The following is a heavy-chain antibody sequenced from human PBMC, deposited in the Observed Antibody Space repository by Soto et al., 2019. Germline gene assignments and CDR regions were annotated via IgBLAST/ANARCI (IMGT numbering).Heavy chain of an antibody. CDR2: SYSGGST. V-gene: IGHV3-53*01. CDR1: GFTVISNY. D-gene: IGHD3-22*01. J-gene: IGHJ3*02. CDR3: ARHYASTAGGAFDI. Sequence: EVQRVESGGGLIQPGGSLRLSCAASGFTVISNYMSWVRQAPGKGLEWVAVSYSGGSTYYADSVKGRFTISRDHSKNTVDLQMNSLRDEDTAVYYCARHYASTAGGAFDIWGPGTMVTVSS.